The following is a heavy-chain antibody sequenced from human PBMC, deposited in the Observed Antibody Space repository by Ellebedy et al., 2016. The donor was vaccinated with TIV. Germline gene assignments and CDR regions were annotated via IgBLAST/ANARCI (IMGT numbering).Heavy chain of an antibody. Sequence: GESLKISCAASGFTFSNAWMSWVRQAPGKGLEWVGRIKSKTDGGTTDYAAPVKGRFTISRDDSKNTLYLQMNSLKTEDTAVYYCTRGGDIVVVVAAVNAFDIWGQGTMVTVSS. CDR3: TRGGDIVVVVAAVNAFDI. J-gene: IGHJ3*02. CDR1: GFTFSNAW. CDR2: IKSKTDGGTT. V-gene: IGHV3-15*01. D-gene: IGHD2-15*01.